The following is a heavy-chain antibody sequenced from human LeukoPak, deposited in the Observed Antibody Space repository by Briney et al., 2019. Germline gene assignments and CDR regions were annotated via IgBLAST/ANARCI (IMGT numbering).Heavy chain of an antibody. J-gene: IGHJ4*02. CDR2: IYYSGST. CDR3: ARGRHGRDYGDHEG. CDR1: GGSFSSGSYY. D-gene: IGHD4-17*01. Sequence: SETLSLTCTVSGGSFSSGSYYWSWIRQPPGKGLEWIGYIYYSGSTNYNPSLKSRVTISVDTSKNQFSLKLSSVTAADTAVYYCARGRHGRDYGDHEGWGQGTLVTVSS. V-gene: IGHV4-61*01.